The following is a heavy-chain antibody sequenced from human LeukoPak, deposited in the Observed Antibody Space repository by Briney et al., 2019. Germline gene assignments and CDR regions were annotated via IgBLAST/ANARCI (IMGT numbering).Heavy chain of an antibody. J-gene: IGHJ6*02. CDR1: GGSISSYY. CDR2: IYYSGST. CDR3: ARGGSRYYYDSSGYYYDYYYGMDV. Sequence: SETLSLTGTVSGGSISSYYWSWIRQPPGKGLEWIGYIYYSGSTNYNPSLKSRVTISVDTSKNQFSLELSSATAADKAVYYCARGGSRYYYDSSGYYYDYYYGMDVWGQGTTVTVSS. D-gene: IGHD3-22*01. V-gene: IGHV4-59*01.